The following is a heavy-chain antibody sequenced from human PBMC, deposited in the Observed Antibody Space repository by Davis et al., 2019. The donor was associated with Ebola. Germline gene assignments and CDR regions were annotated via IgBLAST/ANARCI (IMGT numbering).Heavy chain of an antibody. CDR2: ISYDGNEK. CDR3: ARVFMLRRGTPENQFDP. CDR1: GFIFSSYA. J-gene: IGHJ5*02. Sequence: PGGSLRLSCAASGFIFSSYAMHWVRQAPGKGLEWVAVISYDGNEKYYADTVRGRFTISRDNSEDTLFLQMNSLSGEDTAVYYCARVFMLRRGTPENQFDPWGQGTLVTVSS. D-gene: IGHD3-10*02. V-gene: IGHV3-30-3*01.